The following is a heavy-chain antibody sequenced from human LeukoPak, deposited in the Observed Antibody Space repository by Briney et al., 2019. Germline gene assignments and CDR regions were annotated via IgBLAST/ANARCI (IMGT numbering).Heavy chain of an antibody. D-gene: IGHD1-26*01. CDR2: IFYSGNT. Sequence: PAETLSLTCSVSCVSISIYYGSEIPEPPGEGLEWIGYIFYSGNTIYNPPLRSRVTISAATSKNHSSLRLRSVTAADPAVYYCARLAAISGSDYPDDWGQGTLVTVSS. CDR3: ARLAAISGSDYPDD. V-gene: IGHV4-59*08. CDR1: CVSISIYY. J-gene: IGHJ4*02.